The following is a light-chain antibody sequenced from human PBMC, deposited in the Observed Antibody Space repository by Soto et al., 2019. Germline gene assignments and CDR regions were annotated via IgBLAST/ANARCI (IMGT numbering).Light chain of an antibody. Sequence: IVMTQSPATLSVSPGERATLSCRASQSVGSSLAWYQQKPGQAPRLLMYGASTRATGIPARFSGSGSGTEFTLTNSSLQSEDFAVYYCQQYNNWPPLTFGRGAKVEIK. J-gene: IGKJ4*01. CDR2: GAS. CDR3: QQYNNWPPLT. V-gene: IGKV3-15*01. CDR1: QSVGSS.